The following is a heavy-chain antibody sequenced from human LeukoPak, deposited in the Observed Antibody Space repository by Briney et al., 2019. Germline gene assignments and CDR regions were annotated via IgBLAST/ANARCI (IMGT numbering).Heavy chain of an antibody. CDR2: ISSSGSTI. Sequence: GGSLRLSCAASGFTFSSYEMNWVRQAPGKGLEWVSYISSSGSTIYYADSVKGRFTISRDNSKKTLNLQMHSLRAEDTAVYYCAKASVWTMVRVVSYFDDWGQGIQVTVSS. V-gene: IGHV3-48*03. J-gene: IGHJ4*02. CDR1: GFTFSSYE. D-gene: IGHD3-10*01. CDR3: AKASVWTMVRVVSYFDD.